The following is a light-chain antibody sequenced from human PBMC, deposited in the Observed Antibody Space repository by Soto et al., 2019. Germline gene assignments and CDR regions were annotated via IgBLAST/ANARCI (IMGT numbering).Light chain of an antibody. CDR1: QSVRSSY. J-gene: IGKJ1*01. CDR2: GAS. CDR3: QQYGSSPET. V-gene: IGKV3-20*01. Sequence: EIVLTQSPGTLSLSPGERATLSCRASQSVRSSYLAWYQQKPGQAPRLLIYGASSRATGIPDRFSGSGSGTDFTLTISRLDPEDFAEYYCQQYGSSPETFGPGTKVEIK.